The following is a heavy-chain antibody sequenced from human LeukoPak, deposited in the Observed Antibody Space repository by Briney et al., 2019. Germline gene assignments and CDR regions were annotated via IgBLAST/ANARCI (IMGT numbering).Heavy chain of an antibody. CDR2: IRYDGSNK. CDR1: GFTFSSYG. V-gene: IGHV3-30*02. Sequence: GGSLRLSSAASGFTFSSYGMHWVRQAPGKGLEWVPFIRYDGSNKYYADSVKGRFTISRDNSKNTLYLQMNSLRAEDTAVYYCARDPEGLQYDYGDYGGGYWGQGTLVTVSS. CDR3: ARDPEGLQYDYGDYGGGY. D-gene: IGHD4-17*01. J-gene: IGHJ4*02.